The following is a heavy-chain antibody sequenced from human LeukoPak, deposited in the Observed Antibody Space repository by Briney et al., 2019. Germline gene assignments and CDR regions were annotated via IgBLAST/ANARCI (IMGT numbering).Heavy chain of an antibody. D-gene: IGHD2/OR15-2a*01. J-gene: IGHJ4*02. Sequence: GGSLRLSCAASGFTFSSYSMNWVRQAPGKGLEWVSSISSSSSYIYYADSVKGRFTISRDNAKNSLYLQMNSLRAEDTAVYYCATSRLESYYFDYWGQGTLVTVSS. V-gene: IGHV3-21*01. CDR1: GFTFSSYS. CDR3: ATSRLESYYFDY. CDR2: ISSSSSYI.